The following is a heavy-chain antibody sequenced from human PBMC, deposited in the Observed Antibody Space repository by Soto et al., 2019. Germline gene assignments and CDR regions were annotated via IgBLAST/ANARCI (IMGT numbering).Heavy chain of an antibody. V-gene: IGHV3-30-3*01. J-gene: IGHJ4*02. CDR1: GFTFSSYA. D-gene: IGHD2-21*01. CDR2: ISYDGSNK. Sequence: QVQLVESGGGVVQPGRSLRLSCAASGFTFSSYAMHWVRQAPGKGLEWVAVISYDGSNKYYADSVKGRFTISRDNSKNTLDLQMNSLRAEDTAVYYCARDKEGCCDYWGQGTLVTVSS. CDR3: ARDKEGCCDY.